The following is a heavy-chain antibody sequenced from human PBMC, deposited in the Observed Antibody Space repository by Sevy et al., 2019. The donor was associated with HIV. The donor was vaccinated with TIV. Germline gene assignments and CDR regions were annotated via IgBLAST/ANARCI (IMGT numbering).Heavy chain of an antibody. V-gene: IGHV3-21*01. CDR2: ISSSSNYI. CDR3: ARDGGATDYGLDV. J-gene: IGHJ6*02. D-gene: IGHD1-26*01. CDR1: TFTFKTYN. Sequence: GGSLRLSCAASTFTFKTYNFNWVRQAPGKGLECVSSISSSSNYIYYADSVKGRFTISRDNAKNSLYLQMNSLRVEDTVVYYCARDGGATDYGLDVWGQGTTVTVSS.